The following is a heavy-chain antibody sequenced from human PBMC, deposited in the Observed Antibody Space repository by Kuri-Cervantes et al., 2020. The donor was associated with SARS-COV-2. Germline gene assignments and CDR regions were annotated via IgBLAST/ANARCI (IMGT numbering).Heavy chain of an antibody. CDR2: ISSSGTTI. CDR1: GFTFSDYY. D-gene: IGHD6-6*01. V-gene: IGHV3-11*04. CDR3: AREYSSPSGFDY. J-gene: IGHJ4*02. Sequence: GESLKISCAASGFTFSDYYMSWIRQAPGKGLEWVSYISSSGTTIYYADSVKGRFTISRDNAKNTLYLQMNSLRAEDTAVYYCAREYSSPSGFDYWGQGTLVTVSS.